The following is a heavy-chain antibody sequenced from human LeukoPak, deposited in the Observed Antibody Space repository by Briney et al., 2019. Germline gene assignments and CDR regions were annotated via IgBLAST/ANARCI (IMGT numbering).Heavy chain of an antibody. Sequence: PSETLSLTCTVSGGSISIRNYYWAWIRQPPGRQLEGIGSVYSSGSLYYNPSLKSRVTISVDTSKNQSSLKLNSVTAADTAVYYCARDRRQRDYFDFWGQGARVTVSS. CDR2: VYSSGSL. D-gene: IGHD1-1*01. V-gene: IGHV4-39*07. J-gene: IGHJ4*02. CDR3: ARDRRQRDYFDF. CDR1: GGSISIRNYY.